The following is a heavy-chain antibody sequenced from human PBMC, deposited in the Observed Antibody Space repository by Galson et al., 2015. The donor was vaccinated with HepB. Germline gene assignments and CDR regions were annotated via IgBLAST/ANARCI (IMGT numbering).Heavy chain of an antibody. D-gene: IGHD2-2*01. Sequence: SLRLSCAASGFTFSSYWMSWVRQAPGKGLEWVANIKQDGSEKYYVDSVKGRFTISRDNAKNSLYLQMNSLRAEDTAVYYCARIRGYCSSTSCYPHYFDYWGQGTLVTVSS. CDR2: IKQDGSEK. V-gene: IGHV3-7*01. CDR1: GFTFSSYW. J-gene: IGHJ4*02. CDR3: ARIRGYCSSTSCYPHYFDY.